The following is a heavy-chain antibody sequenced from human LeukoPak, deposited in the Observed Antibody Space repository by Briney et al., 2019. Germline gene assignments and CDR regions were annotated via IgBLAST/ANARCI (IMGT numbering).Heavy chain of an antibody. CDR1: GGSISNYY. J-gene: IGHJ4*02. CDR2: IYYSGST. V-gene: IGHV4-59*08. CDR3: ARHRLKRGFDY. Sequence: SETLSLTCTVSGGSISNYYWGWIRQPPGKGLEWIGYIYYSGSTNYNPSLKSRVTISVDTSKNQFSLKLSSVTAADTAAYYCARHRLKRGFDYWGQGTLVTVSS. D-gene: IGHD6-25*01.